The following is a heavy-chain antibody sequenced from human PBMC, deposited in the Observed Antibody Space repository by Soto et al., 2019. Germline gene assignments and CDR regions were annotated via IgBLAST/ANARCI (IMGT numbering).Heavy chain of an antibody. V-gene: IGHV3-23*01. Sequence: GGSLRLSCAASGFTFSSYAMSWVRQAPGKGLEWVSAISGSGGSTYYADSVKGRFTISRDNSKNTLYLQMNSLRAEDTAVYYCAKDQGYSNYVGHQRYYYYSRMDVWGQGTTVTVSS. J-gene: IGHJ6*02. CDR1: GFTFSSYA. CDR2: ISGSGGST. D-gene: IGHD4-4*01. CDR3: AKDQGYSNYVGHQRYYYYSRMDV.